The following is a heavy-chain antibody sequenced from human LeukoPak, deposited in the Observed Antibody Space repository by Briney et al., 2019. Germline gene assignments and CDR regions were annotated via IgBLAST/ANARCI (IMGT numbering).Heavy chain of an antibody. Sequence: SETLSLNCAVSGYSISSGYYWGWIRQPPGKGLERIGSIYHGGSTYYNPSLKSRVTIAVDTSKNHFSLKLSSVTAADTAVYYCARHPRYCSSTSCQTLFDYWGQGTLVTVSS. CDR2: IYHGGST. CDR3: ARHPRYCSSTSCQTLFDY. V-gene: IGHV4-38-2*01. J-gene: IGHJ4*02. D-gene: IGHD2-2*01. CDR1: GYSISSGYY.